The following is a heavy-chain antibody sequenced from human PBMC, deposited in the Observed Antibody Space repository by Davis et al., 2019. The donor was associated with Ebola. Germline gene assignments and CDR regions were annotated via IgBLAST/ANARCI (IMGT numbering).Heavy chain of an antibody. CDR1: GFTFSSYS. Sequence: GSLRLSCAASGFTFSSYSMNWVRQAPGKVLEWIGEINHSGSTNYNPSLKSRVTISVDTSKNQFSLKLSSVTAADTAVYYCARTYYYGSGSYYREPFDYWGQGTLVTVSS. CDR2: INHSGST. V-gene: IGHV4-34*01. J-gene: IGHJ4*02. CDR3: ARTYYYGSGSYYREPFDY. D-gene: IGHD3-10*01.